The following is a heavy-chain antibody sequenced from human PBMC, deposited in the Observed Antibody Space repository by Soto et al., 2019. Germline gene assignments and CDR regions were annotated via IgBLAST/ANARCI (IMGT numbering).Heavy chain of an antibody. V-gene: IGHV3-23*01. CDR2: ISGSGNQI. J-gene: IGHJ3*01. CDR1: GFSFGDYG. Sequence: EVQLSQSGGGLVQRGGSLRLSCEGSGFSFGDYGINWVRQAPGKGLEWVSGISGSGNQIDYSDSVEGRFTISRDNSKNTVFLEMIGLSAGDTAVYFCATTQDWSRPDPGAFDFWGQGTTVTVSS. D-gene: IGHD1-1*01. CDR3: ATTQDWSRPDPGAFDF.